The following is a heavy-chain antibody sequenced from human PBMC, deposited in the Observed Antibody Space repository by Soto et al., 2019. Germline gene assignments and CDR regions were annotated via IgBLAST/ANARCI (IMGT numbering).Heavy chain of an antibody. V-gene: IGHV1-58*01. CDR3: AAEDIVVVPAAMSRGYYYYGMDV. D-gene: IGHD2-2*01. J-gene: IGHJ6*02. CDR2: IVVGSGNT. Sequence: SVKVSCKASGFTFTSSAVQWVRQARGQRLEWIGWIVVGSGNTNYAQKFQERVTITRDMSTSTAYMELSSLRSEDTAVYYCAAEDIVVVPAAMSRGYYYYGMDVWGQGTTVTVS. CDR1: GFTFTSSA.